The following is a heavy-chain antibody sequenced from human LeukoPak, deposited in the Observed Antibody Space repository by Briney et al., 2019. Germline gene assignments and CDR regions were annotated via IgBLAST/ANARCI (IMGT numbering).Heavy chain of an antibody. CDR1: GFTFSSYG. CDR2: ISYDGSNK. CDR3: ARSSWIQLFGYFDY. V-gene: IGHV3-30*03. D-gene: IGHD5-18*01. Sequence: PGGSLRLSCAASGFTFSSYGMHWVRQAPGKGLEWVAIISYDGSNKYYADSVKGRFTISRDSSKNTLYLQMNSLRAEDTAVYYCARSSWIQLFGYFDYWGQGTLVTVSS. J-gene: IGHJ4*02.